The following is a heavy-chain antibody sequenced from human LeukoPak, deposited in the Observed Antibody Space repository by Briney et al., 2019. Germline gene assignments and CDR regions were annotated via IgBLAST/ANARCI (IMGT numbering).Heavy chain of an antibody. CDR3: ARGIFLTPDNDY. V-gene: IGHV1-8*01. CDR1: GYTFTSYD. Sequence: ASVKVSCKASGYTFTSYDINWVRQATGQGLEWMGWMNPNSGNTGYAQKLQGRVTMTRNTSISTAYMELSSLRSEDTAVYYCARGIFLTPDNDYWGQGTLVTVSS. CDR2: MNPNSGNT. J-gene: IGHJ4*02. D-gene: IGHD3-3*02.